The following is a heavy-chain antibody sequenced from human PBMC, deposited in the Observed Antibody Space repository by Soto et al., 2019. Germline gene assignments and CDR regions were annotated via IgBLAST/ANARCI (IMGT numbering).Heavy chain of an antibody. J-gene: IGHJ4*02. CDR1: GGSISSGGYY. Sequence: PSETLSLTCTVSGGSISSGGYYWGWIRQHPGKGLEWIGYIYYSGSTYYNPSLKSRVTISVDTSKNQFSLKLSSVTAADTAVYYCARDRVSTVVTPGDYWGQGTLVTVSS. CDR3: ARDRVSTVVTPGDY. V-gene: IGHV4-31*03. D-gene: IGHD4-17*01. CDR2: IYYSGST.